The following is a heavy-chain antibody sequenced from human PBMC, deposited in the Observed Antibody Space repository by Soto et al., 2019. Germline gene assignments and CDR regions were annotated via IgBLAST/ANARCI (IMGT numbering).Heavy chain of an antibody. CDR1: GFSLSTSGVG. CDR3: AHRTYYYDSSGYFPNWFDP. CDR2: IYWDDDK. J-gene: IGHJ5*02. D-gene: IGHD3-22*01. V-gene: IGHV2-5*02. Sequence: SGPTLVNPTQTLTLTCTFSGFSLSTSGVGVGWIRQPPGKALERLALIYWDDDKRYSPSLKSRLTITKDTSKNQVVLTMTNMDPVDTATYYCAHRTYYYDSSGYFPNWFDPWGQGTLVTVSS.